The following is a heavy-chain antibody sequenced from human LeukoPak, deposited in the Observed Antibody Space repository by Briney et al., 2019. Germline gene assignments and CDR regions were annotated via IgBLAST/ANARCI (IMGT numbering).Heavy chain of an antibody. J-gene: IGHJ6*02. D-gene: IGHD3-3*01. CDR1: GFTFSSYS. CDR2: IGSSSSYI. CDR3: ARDTYDFWSGYPEGMDV. Sequence: SGGSLRLSCAASGFTFSSYSMNWVRQAPGKGLEWVSSIGSSSSYIYYADSVKGRFTISRDNSKNTLYLQMNSLRAEDTAVYYCARDTYDFWSGYPEGMDVWGQGTTVTVSS. V-gene: IGHV3-21*01.